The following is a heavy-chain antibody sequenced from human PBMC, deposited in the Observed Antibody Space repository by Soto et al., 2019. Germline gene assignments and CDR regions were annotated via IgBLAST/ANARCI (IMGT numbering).Heavy chain of an antibody. D-gene: IGHD3-16*01. CDR3: ARDETQTFRSYVYYYGVDV. V-gene: IGHV3-74*01. J-gene: IGHJ6*02. CDR1: GFTFRSYW. Sequence: GGSLRLSCAVSGFTFRSYWMHWVRQAPGRGLAWVSRINTDGSSTSYADSVKGRFTISRDNAKNTLYLQMNSLRVEDTAVYYCARDETQTFRSYVYYYGVDVWGQGTTVTVSS. CDR2: INTDGSST.